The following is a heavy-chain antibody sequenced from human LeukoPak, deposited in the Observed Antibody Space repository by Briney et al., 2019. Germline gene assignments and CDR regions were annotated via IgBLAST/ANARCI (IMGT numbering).Heavy chain of an antibody. CDR1: GGSINSYY. D-gene: IGHD2-15*01. J-gene: IGHJ6*02. CDR3: ARHVDPFYYGMDV. Sequence: PSETLSLTCTVSGGSINSYYWSWIRQPPGKGLEWIGYIYYSGTTNYNPSLKSRVTISVDTSKNQFSLKLSSVTAADTAVFYCARHVDPFYYGMDVWGQGTTVAVSS. CDR2: IYYSGTT. V-gene: IGHV4-59*08.